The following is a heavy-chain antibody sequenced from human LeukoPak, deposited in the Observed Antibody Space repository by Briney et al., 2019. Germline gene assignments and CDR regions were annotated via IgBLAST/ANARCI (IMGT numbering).Heavy chain of an antibody. D-gene: IGHD2-2*01. CDR2: ISAYNGNT. CDR3: ARDHGVVVPAAYMDV. J-gene: IGHJ6*03. CDR1: VYTFTSYG. V-gene: IGHV1-18*01. Sequence: GAAVKDSCKASVYTFTSYGISWVRQAPGRGVEWMGWISAYNGNTNYAQKLQGRVTLTTDTSTSTAYMELRSLRSDDTAVYYCARDHGVVVPAAYMDVWGKGTTVTVSS.